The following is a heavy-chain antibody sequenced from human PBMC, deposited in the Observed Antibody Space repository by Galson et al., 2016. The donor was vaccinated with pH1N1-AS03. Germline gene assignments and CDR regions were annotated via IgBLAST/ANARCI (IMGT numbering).Heavy chain of an antibody. Sequence: SVKVSCKASGGTFSSYAISWVRQAPGQGLEWMGGIIAMFGTANYAQKVQGRVTITADKSTSTAYMELSSLRSEDTAVYYCARDKGTVTGEGMYYGMDVWGQGTTVTVSS. CDR3: ARDKGTVTGEGMYYGMDV. J-gene: IGHJ6*02. D-gene: IGHD4-17*01. CDR2: IIAMFGTA. V-gene: IGHV1-69*06. CDR1: GGTFSSYA.